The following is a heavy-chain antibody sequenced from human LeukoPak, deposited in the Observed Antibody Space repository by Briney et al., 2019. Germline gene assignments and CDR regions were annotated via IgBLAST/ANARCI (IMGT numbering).Heavy chain of an antibody. CDR2: ISAYNGNT. CDR3: ARDLERITIFGVVIIPDY. CDR1: GYTFTSYA. D-gene: IGHD3-3*01. Sequence: RASVKVSCKASGYTFTSYAMHWVRQAPGQRLEWMGWISAYNGNTNYAQKLQGRVTMTTDTSTSTAYMELRSLRSDDTAVYYCARDLERITIFGVVIIPDYWGQGTLVTVSS. J-gene: IGHJ4*02. V-gene: IGHV1-18*01.